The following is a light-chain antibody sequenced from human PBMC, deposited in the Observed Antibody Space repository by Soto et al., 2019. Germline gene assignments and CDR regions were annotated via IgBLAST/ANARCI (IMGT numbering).Light chain of an antibody. CDR2: DVY. CDR3: TSYSSGTPLFF. J-gene: IGLJ1*01. Sequence: QSALTQPASVSGSPGQSIAISCTGVRTDVDGYDYVSWYQQHPGQAPQLIIYDVYNRPSGVSHRFSGSKSGDTASLTISGLQADDEAGYNCTSYSSGTPLFFFGTGTKVPVL. V-gene: IGLV2-14*03. CDR1: RTDVDGYDY.